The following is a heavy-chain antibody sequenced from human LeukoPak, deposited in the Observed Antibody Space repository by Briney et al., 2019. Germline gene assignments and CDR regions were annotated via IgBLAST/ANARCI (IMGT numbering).Heavy chain of an antibody. Sequence: SETLSLTCAVSGGSISSGGYSWSWIRQPPGKGLEWIGYIYYSGSTYYNPSLKSRVTISVDTSKNQFSLKLSSVTAADTAVYYCARDRSHADSSGYYHNDAFDIWGQGTMVTVSS. V-gene: IGHV4-30-4*07. CDR2: IYYSGST. CDR1: GGSISSGGYS. J-gene: IGHJ3*02. D-gene: IGHD3-22*01. CDR3: ARDRSHADSSGYYHNDAFDI.